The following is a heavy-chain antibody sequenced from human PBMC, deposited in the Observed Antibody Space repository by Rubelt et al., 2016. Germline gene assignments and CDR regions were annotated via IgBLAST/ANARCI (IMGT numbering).Heavy chain of an antibody. CDR1: GGSISSSSYY. V-gene: IGHV4-39*01. Sequence: QLQLQESGPGLVKPSETLSLTCTVSGGSISSSSYYWGWIRQPPGKGLAWIGSIYYSGSTYYNPSLNGRVTISVDTSKNQFYLKLSSVTAADTAVYYCARGLAVAAPYYWGQGTLVTVSS. CDR2: IYYSGST. CDR3: ARGLAVAAPYY. J-gene: IGHJ4*02. D-gene: IGHD6-19*01.